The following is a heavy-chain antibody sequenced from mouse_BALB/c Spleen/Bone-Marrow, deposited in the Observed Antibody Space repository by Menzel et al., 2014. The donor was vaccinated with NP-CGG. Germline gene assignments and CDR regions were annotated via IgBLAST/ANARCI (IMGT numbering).Heavy chain of an antibody. Sequence: QVQLQQSGAELVRPGSSVKISCKASGYAFSTYWMNWVKQRPGQGLEWIGQIYPGDGDTNYNGMFKGKATLTADRSSSTASMQLSSLTSEDSAVYFCARVGFSFDYWGQGTTLTVSS. CDR3: ARVGFSFDY. V-gene: IGHV1-80*01. CDR2: IYPGDGDT. CDR1: GYAFSTYW. D-gene: IGHD3-1*01. J-gene: IGHJ2*01.